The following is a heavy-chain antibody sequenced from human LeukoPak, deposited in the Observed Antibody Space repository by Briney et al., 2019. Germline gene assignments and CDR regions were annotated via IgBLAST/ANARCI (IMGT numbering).Heavy chain of an antibody. D-gene: IGHD2-2*01. CDR1: GFTFSDAW. Sequence: GGSLRLSCAASGFTFSDAWMSWVRQAPGKGLEWVGRIKSKSDRGTTVYAAPAKGRFTISRDDSKNTLYLQMNSLKTEDTAVYYCTTVYCSTTSCKPGTDYWGQGTLVTVSS. CDR3: TTVYCSTTSCKPGTDY. CDR2: IKSKSDRGTT. J-gene: IGHJ4*02. V-gene: IGHV3-15*05.